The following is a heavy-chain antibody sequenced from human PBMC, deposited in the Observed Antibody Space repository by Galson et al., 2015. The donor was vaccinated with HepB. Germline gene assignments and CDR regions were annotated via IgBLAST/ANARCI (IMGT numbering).Heavy chain of an antibody. J-gene: IGHJ4*02. CDR2: IWYDGSNK. Sequence: SLRLSCAASGFTFSSYGMHWVRQAPGKGLEWVAVIWYDGSNKYYADSVKGRFTISRDNSKNTLYLQMNSLRAEDTAVYYCASEAEDIYGSGKHYDYWGQGTLVTVSS. D-gene: IGHD3-10*01. V-gene: IGHV3-33*08. CDR3: ASEAEDIYGSGKHYDY. CDR1: GFTFSSYG.